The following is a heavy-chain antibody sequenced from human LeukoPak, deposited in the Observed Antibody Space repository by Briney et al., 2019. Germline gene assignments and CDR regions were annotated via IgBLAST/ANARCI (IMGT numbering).Heavy chain of an antibody. D-gene: IGHD5-18*01. V-gene: IGHV3-7*05. CDR1: GFTFSSSW. Sequence: GGSLRLSCVAPGFTFSSSWMAWVRQAPGKGLEWVANINQDGSEKNYVDSVKGRFAISRDNAKTSLFLQMNSLRAEDTAVYYCARDRGYSTFDMWGQGTMVTVSS. CDR2: INQDGSEK. J-gene: IGHJ3*02. CDR3: ARDRGYSTFDM.